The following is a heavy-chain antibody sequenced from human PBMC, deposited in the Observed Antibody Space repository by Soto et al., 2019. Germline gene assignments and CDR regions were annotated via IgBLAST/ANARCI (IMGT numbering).Heavy chain of an antibody. D-gene: IGHD2-2*01. V-gene: IGHV5-10-1*01. CDR2: IDPSDSYT. CDR1: GYSFTSYW. CDR3: ARRDIVVVPAAHNDAFDI. J-gene: IGHJ3*02. Sequence: GESLKISCKGSGYSFTSYWISWVRQMPGKGLEWMGRIDPSDSYTNYSPSFQGHVTIPADKSISTAYLQWSSLKASDTAMYYCARRDIVVVPAAHNDAFDIWGQGTMVTVSS.